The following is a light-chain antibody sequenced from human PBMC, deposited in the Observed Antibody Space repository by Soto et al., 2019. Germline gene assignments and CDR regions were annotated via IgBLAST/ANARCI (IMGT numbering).Light chain of an antibody. CDR2: DAS. CDR3: QQRSNWPPIT. J-gene: IGKJ5*01. CDR1: QSVSRY. V-gene: IGKV3-11*01. Sequence: EIVLTQSPATLSLSPGARATLSCRASQSVSRYLAWYQQKPGQAPRLLIYDASNRATGIPARFSGSGSGTDFTLTIGSLEPEDFAVYYCQQRSNWPPITFGQGTRLEIK.